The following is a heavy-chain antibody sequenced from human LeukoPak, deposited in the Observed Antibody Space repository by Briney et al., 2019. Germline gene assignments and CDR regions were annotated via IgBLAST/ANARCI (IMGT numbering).Heavy chain of an antibody. CDR3: ARQLYDYGDLYFDY. CDR2: IYYSGST. CDR1: GGSISSSSYY. D-gene: IGHD4-17*01. Sequence: PSDTLSLTCTVSGGSISSSSYYWGWIRQPPGKGLEWIGSIYYSGSTYYNPSLKSRVTISVDTSKNQFSLKLSSVTAADTAVYYCARQLYDYGDLYFDYWGQGTLVTVSS. J-gene: IGHJ4*02. V-gene: IGHV4-39*01.